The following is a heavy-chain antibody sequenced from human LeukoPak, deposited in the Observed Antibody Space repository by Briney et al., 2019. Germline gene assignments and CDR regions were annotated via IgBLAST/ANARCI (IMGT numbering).Heavy chain of an antibody. D-gene: IGHD2-15*01. V-gene: IGHV3-21*01. CDR1: GFTFSSYS. Sequence: PGGSLRLSCAASGFTFSSYSMNWVRQAQGKGLEWVSSISSSSSDIYYADSVKGRFTISRDNAKNSLYLQMNSLRAEDTAVYYCARDWYCSGGSCYSFDYWGQGTLVTVSS. J-gene: IGHJ4*02. CDR3: ARDWYCSGGSCYSFDY. CDR2: ISSSSSDI.